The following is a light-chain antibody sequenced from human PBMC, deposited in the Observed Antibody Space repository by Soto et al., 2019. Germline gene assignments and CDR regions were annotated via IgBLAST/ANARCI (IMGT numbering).Light chain of an antibody. V-gene: IGLV1-44*01. CDR1: SSNIGSHT. J-gene: IGLJ2*01. Sequence: QSVLTQPPSASGTPGQRVTIPCSGSSSNIGSHTVNWDQQLPGTAPKLLVYSSNQRPSGVPDRFSGSKSGTSGSLAISGLQSEDEADYYWAAWDGSLNGVVFGGGTKLTVL. CDR3: AAWDGSLNGVV. CDR2: SSN.